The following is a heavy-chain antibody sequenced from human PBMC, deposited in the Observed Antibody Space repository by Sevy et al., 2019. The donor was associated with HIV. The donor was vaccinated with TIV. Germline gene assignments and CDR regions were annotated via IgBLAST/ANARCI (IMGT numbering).Heavy chain of an antibody. CDR1: DGSFSGYY. Sequence: SETLSLTCAVHDGSFSGYYWNWIRQLPGKGLEWIGEINESGITYYNPSLKSRVTISVDTSKKQFSLKLNSVTAADTAVYVCARSPHVVVVPGAPSWFDPWGQGTLVTVSS. CDR3: ARSPHVVVVPGAPSWFDP. V-gene: IGHV4-34*01. CDR2: INESGIT. D-gene: IGHD2-2*01. J-gene: IGHJ5*02.